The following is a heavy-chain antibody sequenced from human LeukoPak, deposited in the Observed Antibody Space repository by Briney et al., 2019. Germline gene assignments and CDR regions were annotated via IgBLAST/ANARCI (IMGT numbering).Heavy chain of an antibody. V-gene: IGHV3-74*01. D-gene: IGHD6-19*01. Sequence: PGGSLRLSCAASGFTFRSYSMHWVRQAPGKGLVWVSRIKTDGRTTTYADSVKGRFATSRDNAKNTLYLQMDSLRAEDTAVYYCVGGIGWIFDHWGQGTPVTVSS. CDR3: VGGIGWIFDH. CDR1: GFTFRSYS. J-gene: IGHJ4*02. CDR2: IKTDGRTT.